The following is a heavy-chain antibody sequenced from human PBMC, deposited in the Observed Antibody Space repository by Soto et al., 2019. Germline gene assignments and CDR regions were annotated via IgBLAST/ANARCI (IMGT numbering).Heavy chain of an antibody. D-gene: IGHD1-1*01. J-gene: IGHJ4*02. CDR1: GFTFSDYA. Sequence: EVQLLESGGGLVQPGGSLRLSCAGSGFTFSDYAISWVRQAPGKGLEWVSAMSGSGGSIYYADFVKGRFTISRDNSKNTVYLQMSSLRAEDTAIYYCAKTFGSNWLLDYWGRGTLVTVSS. CDR3: AKTFGSNWLLDY. CDR2: MSGSGGSI. V-gene: IGHV3-23*01.